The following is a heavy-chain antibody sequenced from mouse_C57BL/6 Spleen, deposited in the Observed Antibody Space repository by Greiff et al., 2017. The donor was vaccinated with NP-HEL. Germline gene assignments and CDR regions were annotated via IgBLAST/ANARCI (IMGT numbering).Heavy chain of an antibody. CDR2: IHPNSGST. J-gene: IGHJ4*01. D-gene: IGHD1-1*01. V-gene: IGHV1-64*01. Sequence: VQLQQPGAELVKPGASVKLSCKASGYTFTSYWMHWVKQRPGQGLEWIGMIHPNSGSTNYNEMFKSKATLTVDKSSSTAYMQLSSLTSEDSAVYYCARRAYYYGSSYYAMDYWGQGTSVTVSS. CDR3: ARRAYYYGSSYYAMDY. CDR1: GYTFTSYW.